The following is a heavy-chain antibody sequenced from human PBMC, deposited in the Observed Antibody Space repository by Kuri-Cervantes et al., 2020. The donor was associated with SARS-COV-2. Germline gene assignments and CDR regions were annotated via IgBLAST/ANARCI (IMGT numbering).Heavy chain of an antibody. D-gene: IGHD3-22*01. CDR3: ARANHYDSSGYLDAFDI. V-gene: IGHV1-2*02. CDR1: GYPFTGYY. Sequence: ASVKVSCKASGYPFTGYYMHWVRQAPGQGLEWMGWINPNSGGTNYAQKFQGRVTVTRDTSISTAYVDLSRLTSDDTAVYYCARANHYDSSGYLDAFDIWGQGTMVTVSS. CDR2: INPNSGGT. J-gene: IGHJ3*02.